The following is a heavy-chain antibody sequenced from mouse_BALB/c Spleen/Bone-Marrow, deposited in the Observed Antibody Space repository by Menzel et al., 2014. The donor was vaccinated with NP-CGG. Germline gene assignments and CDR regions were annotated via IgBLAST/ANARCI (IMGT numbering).Heavy chain of an antibody. CDR3: ARGSYYDPAWFAY. V-gene: IGHV1-67*01. CDR2: ISTYSGNT. J-gene: IGHJ3*01. D-gene: IGHD2-4*01. CDR1: GYTFTDYA. Sequence: VKLQESGPELVRPGASVKISCKGSGYTFTDYAMHWVKQSHAKSLEWIGVISTYSGNTNYNQKFKGKATMTVDKSSSTAYMELARLTSEDSAIYYCARGSYYDPAWFAYWGQGTLVTVSA.